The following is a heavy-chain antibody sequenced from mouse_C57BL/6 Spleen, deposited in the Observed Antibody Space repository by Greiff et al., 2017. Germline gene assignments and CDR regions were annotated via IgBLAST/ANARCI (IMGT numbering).Heavy chain of an antibody. V-gene: IGHV1-64*01. D-gene: IGHD2-2*01. CDR1: GYTFTSYW. CDR2: IHPNSGST. Sequence: VHLVESGAELVKPGASVKLSCKASGYTFTSYWMHWVKQRPGQGLEWIGMIHPNSGSTNYNEKFKSKATLTVDKSSSTAYMQLSSLTSEDSAVYYCARIYYGYDAWFAYWGQGTLVTVSA. CDR3: ARIYYGYDAWFAY. J-gene: IGHJ3*01.